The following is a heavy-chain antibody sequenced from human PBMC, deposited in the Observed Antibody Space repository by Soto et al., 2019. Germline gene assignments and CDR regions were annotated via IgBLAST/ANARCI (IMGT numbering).Heavy chain of an antibody. CDR2: IYWDDDK. V-gene: IGHV2-5*02. CDR1: GFSLSTSGVG. CDR3: AHGPMVRGVIISSYFDY. Sequence: QITLKESGPTLVKPTQTLTLTCTFSGFSLSTSGVGVGWIRQPPGKALEWLALIYWDDDKRYSPSLKSRLTITKNTSKNQLVLTMTNMDPVDTATYYCAHGPMVRGVIISSYFDYWGQGTLVTVSS. J-gene: IGHJ4*02. D-gene: IGHD3-10*01.